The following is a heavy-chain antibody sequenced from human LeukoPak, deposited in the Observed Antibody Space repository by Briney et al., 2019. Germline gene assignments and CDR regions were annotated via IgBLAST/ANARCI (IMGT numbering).Heavy chain of an antibody. J-gene: IGHJ6*03. D-gene: IGHD6-13*01. CDR2: IRSKANSYAT. V-gene: IGHV3-73*01. CDR3: TRERSQAAGNYYYYMDV. Sequence: GGSLRLSCAASGFTFSGSAMHWVRQASGKGLEWVGRIRSKANSYATAYAASVKGRFTISRDDSKNTAYLQMNSLKTEDTAVYYCTRERSQAAGNYYYYMDVWGKGTTVTVSS. CDR1: GFTFSGSA.